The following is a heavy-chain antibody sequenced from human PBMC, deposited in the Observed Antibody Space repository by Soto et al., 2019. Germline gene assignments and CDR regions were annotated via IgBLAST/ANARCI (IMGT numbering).Heavy chain of an antibody. V-gene: IGHV4-61*01. CDR3: ASGGSYCGRGFDY. Sequence: QVQLQESGPGLVKPSETLSLTCTVSGGSVSSGSYYWSWIRQPPGKGLEWIGYIYYSGSTNYNPYLKSRVTISVDTSKNQFSLKLSSVTAADTAVYYCASGGSYCGRGFDYLGQGTLVTVSS. CDR2: IYYSGST. D-gene: IGHD1-26*01. J-gene: IGHJ4*02. CDR1: GGSVSSGSYY.